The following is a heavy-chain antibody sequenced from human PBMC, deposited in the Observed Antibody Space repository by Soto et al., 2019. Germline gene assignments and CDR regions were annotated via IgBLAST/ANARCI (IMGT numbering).Heavy chain of an antibody. Sequence: PSETLSLTCSFSGDSISSNNFYLAWIRQPPGKGLEWIGYVYYSGSNNYNPSLKSRVTISVDTSKNQFSLKLSSVTAADTAVYYCARHRPYSNYVFDYWGQGTLVTVSS. CDR3: ARHRPYSNYVFDY. CDR2: VYYSGSN. CDR1: GDSISSNNFY. J-gene: IGHJ4*02. D-gene: IGHD4-4*01. V-gene: IGHV4-61*05.